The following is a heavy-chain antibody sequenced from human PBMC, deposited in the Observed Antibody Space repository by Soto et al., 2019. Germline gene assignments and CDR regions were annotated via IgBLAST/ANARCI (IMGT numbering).Heavy chain of an antibody. CDR2: IDPSDSYT. Sequence: GESLKISCKGSGYSLTSYWISWVRQMPGKGLEWMGRIDPSDSYTNYSPSFQGHVAISADKSISTAYLQWSSLKASDTAMYYCARHSLYDSSGYYLDYYYGMDVWGQGTTVTVSS. CDR3: ARHSLYDSSGYYLDYYYGMDV. D-gene: IGHD3-22*01. CDR1: GYSLTSYW. J-gene: IGHJ6*02. V-gene: IGHV5-10-1*01.